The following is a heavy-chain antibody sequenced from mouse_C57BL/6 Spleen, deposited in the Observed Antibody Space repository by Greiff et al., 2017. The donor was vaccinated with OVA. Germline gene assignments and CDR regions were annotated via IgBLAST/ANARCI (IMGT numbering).Heavy chain of an antibody. CDR3: AGNYGNSNWYFDV. CDR2: IYPGDGDT. Sequence: QVQLQQSGPELVKPGASVKISCKASGYAFSSSWMNWVKQRPGKGLEWIGRIYPGDGDTNYNGKFKGKATLTADKSSSTAYMQRSSLTSEDSAVYFCAGNYGNSNWYFDVWGTGTTVTVSS. V-gene: IGHV1-82*01. CDR1: GYAFSSSW. D-gene: IGHD2-1*01. J-gene: IGHJ1*03.